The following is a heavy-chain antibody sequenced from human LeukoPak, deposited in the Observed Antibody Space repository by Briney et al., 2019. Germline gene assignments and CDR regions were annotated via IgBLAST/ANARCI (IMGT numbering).Heavy chain of an antibody. CDR2: IYISDST. Sequence: PSETLSLTCTVSGGSISSYYWSWIRQPAGKGLEWIGRIYISDSTNYNPSLRSRVTMSVDTSKNQFSLKLSSVTAADTAVYYCARDRSTGYSSDWFDPWGQGTLVTVSS. J-gene: IGHJ5*02. CDR1: GGSISSYY. V-gene: IGHV4-4*07. CDR3: ARDRSTGYSSDWFDP. D-gene: IGHD6-19*01.